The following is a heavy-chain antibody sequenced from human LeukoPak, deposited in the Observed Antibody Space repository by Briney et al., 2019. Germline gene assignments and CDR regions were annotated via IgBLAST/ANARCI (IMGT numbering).Heavy chain of an antibody. J-gene: IGHJ5*02. CDR1: GGSISSHY. D-gene: IGHD3-10*01. CDR3: ARDAEITMVRGVPFDP. V-gene: IGHV4-4*07. CDR2: IYTSGST. Sequence: SETLSLTCTVSGGSISSHYWSWIRQPAGKGLEWIGRIYTSGSTNYNPSLKSRVTMSVDTSKNQFSLKLSSVTAADTAVYYCARDAEITMVRGVPFDPWGQGTLVTVSS.